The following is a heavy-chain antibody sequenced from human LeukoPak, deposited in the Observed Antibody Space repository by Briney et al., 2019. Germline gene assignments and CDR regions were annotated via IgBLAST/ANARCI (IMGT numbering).Heavy chain of an antibody. CDR3: AKVGVATIRDFDY. CDR1: GFTFSSYA. J-gene: IGHJ4*02. V-gene: IGHV3-23*01. Sequence: GRSLRLSCAASGFTFSSYAMSWVRQAPGKGLEWVSAVSGSGGSTYYADSVKGRFTISRDNSKNTLYLQMNSLGAEDTAVYYCAKVGVATIRDFDYWGQGTLVTVSS. CDR2: VSGSGGST. D-gene: IGHD5-12*01.